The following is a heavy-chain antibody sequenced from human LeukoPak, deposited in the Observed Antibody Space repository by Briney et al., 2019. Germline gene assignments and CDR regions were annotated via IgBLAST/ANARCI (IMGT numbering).Heavy chain of an antibody. Sequence: GGSLRLSCAASGLTFSSYWMHWVRQAPGKGLVWVSRINSDGSSTSYADSVKGRFTISRDNAKNTLYLQMSSLRAEDTAVYYCASGSYSLFDYWGQGTLVTVSS. D-gene: IGHD1-26*01. CDR2: INSDGSST. V-gene: IGHV3-74*01. CDR1: GLTFSSYW. J-gene: IGHJ4*02. CDR3: ASGSYSLFDY.